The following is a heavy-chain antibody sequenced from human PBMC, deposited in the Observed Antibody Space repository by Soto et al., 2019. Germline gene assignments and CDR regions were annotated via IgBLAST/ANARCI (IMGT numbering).Heavy chain of an antibody. Sequence: GSLRLSCAASGFTVSDNFMSWVRQAPGEGLEWVSVIYSSGSTYYADSVKGRFTISRDKSKNTLYLQMNSLRAEDTAVYYCARYNWNYYFDYWGQGTLVTVSS. CDR1: GFTVSDNF. CDR2: IYSSGST. J-gene: IGHJ4*02. V-gene: IGHV3-66*01. CDR3: ARYNWNYYFDY. D-gene: IGHD1-7*01.